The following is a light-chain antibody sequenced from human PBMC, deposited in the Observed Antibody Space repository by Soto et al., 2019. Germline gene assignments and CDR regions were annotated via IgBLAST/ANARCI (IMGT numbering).Light chain of an antibody. CDR1: SSDIGTYNS. CDR3: SSYLSTSALG. CDR2: EVS. J-gene: IGLJ3*02. V-gene: IGLV2-14*01. Sequence: QSALTQPASVSGSPGQSITISCTGTSSDIGTYNSVSWYQHHPGKAPKLIIHEVSNRPSGVSNRFSGSKSGNTASLTISGFQTEDEPDYYCSSYLSTSALGFGGGTKVTVL.